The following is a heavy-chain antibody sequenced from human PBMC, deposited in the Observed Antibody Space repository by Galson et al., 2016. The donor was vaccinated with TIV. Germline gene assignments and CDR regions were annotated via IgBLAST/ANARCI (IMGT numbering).Heavy chain of an antibody. D-gene: IGHD3-16*01. CDR2: INHFRSS. J-gene: IGHJ6*03. CDR3: ARGQWGSSLVSYYYYLDV. Sequence: ETLSLTCGVYGGSVSGYYWGWFRQPPGKGLEWIGEINHFRSSNYNPSLKSRLTISIDTPKKQFSLSLRSVTAADTAVYYCARGQWGSSLVSYYYYLDVWGKGTTGIVSS. V-gene: IGHV4-34*01. CDR1: GGSVSGYY.